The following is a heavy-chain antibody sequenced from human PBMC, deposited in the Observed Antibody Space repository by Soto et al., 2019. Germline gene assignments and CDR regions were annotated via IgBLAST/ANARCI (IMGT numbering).Heavy chain of an antibody. CDR3: AKEGDSSGYWGSGDY. V-gene: IGHV3-23*01. CDR1: GFTFSSYA. CDR2: ISGSGGST. J-gene: IGHJ4*02. D-gene: IGHD3-22*01. Sequence: EVQLLESGGGLVQPGGSLRLSCAASGFTFSSYAMSWVRQAPGKGLEWVSAISGSGGSTYYADSVKGRFTISRDNSKNTRYLQMNSLRAEYTAVYYCAKEGDSSGYWGSGDYWGQGTLVTVSS.